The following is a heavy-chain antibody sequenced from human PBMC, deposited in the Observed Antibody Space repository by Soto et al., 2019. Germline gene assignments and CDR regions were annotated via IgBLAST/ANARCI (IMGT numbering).Heavy chain of an antibody. CDR1: GLTFSSYC. V-gene: IGHV3-74*01. D-gene: IGHD2-8*02. Sequence: EVQLVESGGGLVQPGGSLRLSCAASGLTFSSYCMHWVRQAPGKGLVWVSRINSDGSSTSYADSVKGRFTISRDNAKNTLYLQMNCLRAEDTAVYYCARQPLWWNHEYFQHWGQGTLVTVSS. J-gene: IGHJ1*01. CDR2: INSDGSST. CDR3: ARQPLWWNHEYFQH.